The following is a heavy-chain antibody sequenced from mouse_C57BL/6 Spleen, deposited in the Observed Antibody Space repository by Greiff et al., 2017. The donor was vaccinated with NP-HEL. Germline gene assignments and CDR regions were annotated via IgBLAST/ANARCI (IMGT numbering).Heavy chain of an antibody. D-gene: IGHD1-1*01. J-gene: IGHJ2*01. CDR3: ARDRDTTCYFDY. V-gene: IGHV5-4*01. Sequence: EVQLVESGGGLVKPGGSLKLSCAASGFTFSSYAMSWVRQTPEKRLEWVATISDGGSYTYYPDNVKGRFTISRDNAKNNLYLQMSHLKSEDTAMYYCARDRDTTCYFDYWGQGTTLTVSS. CDR2: ISDGGSYT. CDR1: GFTFSSYA.